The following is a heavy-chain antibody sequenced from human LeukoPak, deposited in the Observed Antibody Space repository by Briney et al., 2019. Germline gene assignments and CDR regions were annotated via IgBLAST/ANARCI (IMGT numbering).Heavy chain of an antibody. CDR3: ARGPVGTTTGVDY. V-gene: IGHV3-74*01. D-gene: IGHD1-26*01. J-gene: IGHJ4*02. Sequence: GGSLRLSCAASGFTFNSYWMHWVRQAPGKGLVWVSRINSDGDYTTYADFMKGRFTISRDNAKNTLYLEMNSLRAEDTAVYYCARGPVGTTTGVDYWGQGTLVTVST. CDR1: GFTFNSYW. CDR2: INSDGDYT.